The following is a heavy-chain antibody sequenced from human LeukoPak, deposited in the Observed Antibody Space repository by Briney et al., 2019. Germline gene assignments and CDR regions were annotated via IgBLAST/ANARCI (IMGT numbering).Heavy chain of an antibody. CDR3: AKFPSPRVAARSYFDY. J-gene: IGHJ4*02. V-gene: IGHV3-23*01. CDR1: GFTFSSYA. D-gene: IGHD6-6*01. Sequence: PGGSLRLSCVASGFTFSSYAMSWVRQAPGKGLEWVSSISGSDGTTHYADSVKGRFTISRDSSKNTLYVQMSSLRAEDTAIYYCAKFPSPRVAARSYFDYWGQGTLVTVSS. CDR2: ISGSDGTT.